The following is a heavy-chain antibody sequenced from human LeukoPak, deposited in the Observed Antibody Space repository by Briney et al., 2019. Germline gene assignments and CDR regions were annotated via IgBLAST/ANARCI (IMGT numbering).Heavy chain of an antibody. CDR2: INSKGRST. D-gene: IGHD1-1*01. CDR1: GFNFRNYW. CDR3: ATDEAATGRLDY. V-gene: IGHV3-74*01. J-gene: IGHJ4*02. Sequence: RGALILSFAAPGFNFRNYWMHSVRQAPGKGLVRMSDINSKGRSTSQAESVKGRLTNTRDNAENALYLQINSQRAEGTAVYYCATDEAATGRLDYWGQGTLVTDSS.